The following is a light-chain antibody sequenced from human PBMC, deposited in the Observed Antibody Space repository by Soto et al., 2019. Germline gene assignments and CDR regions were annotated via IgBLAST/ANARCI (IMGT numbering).Light chain of an antibody. Sequence: QSVLTRAASASGSPGQSITISCTGTSSDVGGYNYVSWYQQHPGKAPKLMIYDVSNRPSGVSNRFSGSKSSNTASLTISGLQAEDEADYYCSSYTSSSILYVFGTGTKVTVL. V-gene: IGLV2-14*01. CDR2: DVS. CDR1: SSDVGGYNY. J-gene: IGLJ1*01. CDR3: SSYTSSSILYV.